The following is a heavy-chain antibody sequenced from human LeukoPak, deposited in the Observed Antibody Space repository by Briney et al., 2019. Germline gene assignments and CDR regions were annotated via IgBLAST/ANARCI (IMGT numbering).Heavy chain of an antibody. CDR2: ISAYNGNT. Sequence: ASVKVSCKASGYTFTSYGISWVRQAPGQGLEWMGWISAYNGNTNYAQKLQGRVTMTTDTSTSTAYMELRSLRSDDTAVYYCARDEAKTYYYDSSAAGDAFDIWGQGTMVTVSS. V-gene: IGHV1-18*01. J-gene: IGHJ3*02. CDR3: ARDEAKTYYYDSSAAGDAFDI. D-gene: IGHD3-22*01. CDR1: GYTFTSYG.